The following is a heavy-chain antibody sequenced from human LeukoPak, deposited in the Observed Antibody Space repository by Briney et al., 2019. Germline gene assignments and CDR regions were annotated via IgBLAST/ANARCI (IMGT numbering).Heavy chain of an antibody. CDR1: GGSISSSSYY. D-gene: IGHD5-24*01. V-gene: IGHV4-39*07. CDR3: ASLEMATIYWYFDL. J-gene: IGHJ2*01. Sequence: SETLSLTCTVSGGSISSSSYYWGWIRQPPGKGLEWIGSIYYSGSTYYNPSLKSRVTISVDTSKNQFSLKLSSVTAADTAVYYCASLEMATIYWYFDLWGRGTLVTVSS. CDR2: IYYSGST.